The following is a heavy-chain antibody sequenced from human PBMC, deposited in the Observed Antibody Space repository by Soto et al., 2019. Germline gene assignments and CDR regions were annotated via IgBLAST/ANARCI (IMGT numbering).Heavy chain of an antibody. V-gene: IGHV4-4*02. D-gene: IGHD2-21*01. Sequence: PSETLSLTCAVSGGSISSSNWWSWVRQPPGKGLEWIGEIYHSGSTNYNPSLKSRVTISVDKSKNQFSLKLTSVNTADTAVYYCTRGGDAYKNGHWGQGTLVTVSS. J-gene: IGHJ4*02. CDR2: IYHSGST. CDR3: TRGGDAYKNGH. CDR1: GGSISSSNW.